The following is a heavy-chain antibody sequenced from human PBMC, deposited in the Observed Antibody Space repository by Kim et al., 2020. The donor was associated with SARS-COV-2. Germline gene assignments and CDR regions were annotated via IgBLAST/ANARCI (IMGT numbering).Heavy chain of an antibody. CDR1: GYPFTNYG. CDR3: VRVSQYSTGWREDFDF. J-gene: IGHJ4*02. D-gene: IGHD6-19*01. CDR2: LSIYNGNT. V-gene: IGHV1-18*04. Sequence: ASVKVSCKASGYPFTNYGFSWVRQAPGQGLEWMGRLSIYNGNTNYAQSFQGRISMTTDTPTSTAYMELRSLISDDTAVYYCVRVSQYSTGWREDFDFWGQGTLVIVSS.